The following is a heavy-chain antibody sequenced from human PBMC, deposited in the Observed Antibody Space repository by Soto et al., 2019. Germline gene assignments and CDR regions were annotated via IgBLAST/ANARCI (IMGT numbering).Heavy chain of an antibody. V-gene: IGHV3-11*01. J-gene: IGHJ4*02. Sequence: ISWIRQTPGKRLECFSYISSSGSTIYYADSVKGRFTISRDNAKNSLYLQMNSLRAEDTAVYYCARDPYYYGSGSYQYYFDYWGQGTLVTVSS. CDR2: ISSSGSTI. D-gene: IGHD3-10*01. CDR3: ARDPYYYGSGSYQYYFDY.